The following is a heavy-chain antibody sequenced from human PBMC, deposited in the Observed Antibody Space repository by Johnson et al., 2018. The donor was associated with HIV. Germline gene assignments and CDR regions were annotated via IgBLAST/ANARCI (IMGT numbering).Heavy chain of an antibody. V-gene: IGHV3-9*01. CDR2: ISWNGGSI. D-gene: IGHD5-12*01. Sequence: QLVESGGGLVQPGRSMRLSCAASGFTFDDYAMHWVRQAPGKGLEWVSGISWNGGSIGYADSVKGRFTISRDNSKNTLYLQMNSLRAEDTAVYFCASGDDDGFWGQGTKVTVSS. CDR3: ASGDDDGF. J-gene: IGHJ3*01. CDR1: GFTFDDYA.